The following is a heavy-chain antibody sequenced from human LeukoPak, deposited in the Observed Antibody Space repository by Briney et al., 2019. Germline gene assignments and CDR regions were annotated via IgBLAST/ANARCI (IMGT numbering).Heavy chain of an antibody. D-gene: IGHD2-15*01. CDR1: GFNFGDYA. J-gene: IGHJ1*01. CDR3: TRGGLGYCSGGSCGSAEYFQH. Sequence: GGSLRLSCTASGFNFGDYAMSWFRQAPGKGLEWVGFIRSKAYGGTTEYAASVKGRFTISRDDSKSIAYLQMNSLKTEDTAVYYCTRGGLGYCSGGSCGSAEYFQHWGQGTLVTVSS. CDR2: IRSKAYGGTT. V-gene: IGHV3-49*03.